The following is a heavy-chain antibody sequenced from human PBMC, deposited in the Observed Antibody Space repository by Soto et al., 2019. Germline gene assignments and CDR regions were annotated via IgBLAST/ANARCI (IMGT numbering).Heavy chain of an antibody. J-gene: IGHJ4*02. D-gene: IGHD5-12*01. CDR2: IYYSGST. V-gene: IGHV4-39*07. Sequence: SETLSLTCTVSGGSISSSSYYWGWIRQPPGKGLEWIGSIYYSGSTNYNPSLKSRVTISVDTSKNQFSLKLSSVTAADTAVYYCARAYGGYADYWGQGALVPVSS. CDR1: GGSISSSSYY. CDR3: ARAYGGYADY.